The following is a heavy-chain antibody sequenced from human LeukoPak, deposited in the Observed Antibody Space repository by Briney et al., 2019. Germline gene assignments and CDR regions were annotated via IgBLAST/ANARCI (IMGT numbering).Heavy chain of an antibody. Sequence: GGSLRLSCAASGFTFSSYAMSWVRQAPGKGLEWVSAISGSGGGTYYADSVKGRFTISRDNSKNALYLQMNSLRAEDTAVYYCAKAEGITMIVVVITPFDYWGQGTLVTVSS. J-gene: IGHJ4*02. CDR1: GFTFSSYA. D-gene: IGHD3-22*01. V-gene: IGHV3-23*01. CDR2: ISGSGGGT. CDR3: AKAEGITMIVVVITPFDY.